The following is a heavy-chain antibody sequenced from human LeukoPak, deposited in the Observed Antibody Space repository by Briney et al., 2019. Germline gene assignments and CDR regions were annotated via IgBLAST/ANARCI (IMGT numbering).Heavy chain of an antibody. V-gene: IGHV3-7*01. Sequence: GGSLRLSCATSGFNFNYYFMAWVRQAPGKGLEWLATIDKAGSGTEYIHSVRGRFTISRNNTKKSIHLQMTSLSADDTAVYFCATEYWYRHDYWGQGTLVTVSS. CDR2: IDKAGSGT. J-gene: IGHJ4*02. CDR1: GFNFNYYF. D-gene: IGHD6-13*01. CDR3: ATEYWYRHDY.